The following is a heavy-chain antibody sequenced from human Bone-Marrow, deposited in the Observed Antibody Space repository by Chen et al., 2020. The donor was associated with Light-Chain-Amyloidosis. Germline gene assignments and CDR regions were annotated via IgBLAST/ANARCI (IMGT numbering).Heavy chain of an antibody. Sequence: EVQLLESGGGLVQPGGSLRLSCAASGFTFTSYAMSWVRQAPGKGLEWVSAISNLVGSTYYAYYADSVKGRLTISRDNSKNTLYLQMSSLRAEDTAVYYCAKSYYSGSGSYYSFNFWGQGTLVTVSS. CDR3: AKSYYSGSGSYYSFNF. J-gene: IGHJ4*02. V-gene: IGHV3-23*01. CDR2: ISNLVGSTYYA. D-gene: IGHD3-10*01. CDR1: GFTFTSYA.